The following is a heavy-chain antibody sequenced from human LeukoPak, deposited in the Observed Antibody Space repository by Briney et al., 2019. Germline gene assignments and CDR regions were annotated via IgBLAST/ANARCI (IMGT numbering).Heavy chain of an antibody. J-gene: IGHJ5*02. V-gene: IGHV4-4*07. CDR3: ARDYCGGDCYLDNWFDP. Sequence: SETLSLTCTVSGGSISGYYWSWIRQPAGKGLEWIGRIYTSGSTNYNPSLKSRVTISVDTSKNQFSLKLSSVTAADTAVYYCARDYCGGDCYLDNWFDPWGQGTLVTVSS. CDR1: GGSISGYY. CDR2: IYTSGST. D-gene: IGHD2-21*01.